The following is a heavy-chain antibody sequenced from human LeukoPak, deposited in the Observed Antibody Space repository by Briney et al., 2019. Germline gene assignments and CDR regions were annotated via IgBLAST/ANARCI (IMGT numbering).Heavy chain of an antibody. V-gene: IGHV3-48*03. J-gene: IGHJ6*03. CDR2: ISTSGSII. CDR3: ARDRSYYYYMDV. Sequence: GGSLTLSCEASGFTFGSYEMTWVRQAPGKGLEWLSYISTSGSIIVYADSVRGRFTVSRDNAKNSLYLQMNSLRAEDTAVYYCARDRSYYYYMDVWGKGTTVTISS. CDR1: GFTFGSYE.